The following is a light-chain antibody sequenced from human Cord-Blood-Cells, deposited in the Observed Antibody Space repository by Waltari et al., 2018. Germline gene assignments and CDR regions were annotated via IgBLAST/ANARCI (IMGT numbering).Light chain of an antibody. CDR1: SLDLGSYNL. CDR2: ECS. V-gene: IGLV2-14*02. Sequence: QSALTQPASVSGPLGPSLTISCTGTSLDLGSYNLVSCYLQPPGKAPKLIIYECSNRPSGVSNRFSGSKSGNTASLTISGLQAEDEADYYCCSYTSSSTWVFGGGTKLTVL. CDR3: CSYTSSSTWV. J-gene: IGLJ3*02.